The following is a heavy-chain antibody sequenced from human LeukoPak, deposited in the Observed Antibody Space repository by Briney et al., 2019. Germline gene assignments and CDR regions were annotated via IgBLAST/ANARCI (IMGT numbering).Heavy chain of an antibody. Sequence: SETLSLTCTVSGGSISGSYWSWIRQPPGKGLEWIGYIYYSETYYNPSLKSRVTISVDTSKNQFSLKLSSVTAADTAVYYCARGGGIAAAGTGYYYYGMDVWGQGTTVTVSS. V-gene: IGHV4-59*01. CDR1: GGSISGSY. D-gene: IGHD6-13*01. CDR3: ARGGGIAAAGTGYYYYGMDV. CDR2: IYYSET. J-gene: IGHJ6*02.